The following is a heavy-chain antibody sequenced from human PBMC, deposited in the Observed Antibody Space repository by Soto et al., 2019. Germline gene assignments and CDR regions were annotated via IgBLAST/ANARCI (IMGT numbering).Heavy chain of an antibody. D-gene: IGHD2-21*01. CDR1: GFSLSNARMG. CDR2: IFSNDET. V-gene: IGHV2-26*01. J-gene: IGHJ4*02. CDR3: ARTVARMNLDY. Sequence: QVTLKESGPVLVKPTETLTLTCTVSGFSLSNARMGVSWIRQPPGKALEWLAHIFSNDETAYSTSLKTRLTNSKDTHKRQVVLTMGNMDPVDTATYYCARTVARMNLDYWGQGTLVTVSS.